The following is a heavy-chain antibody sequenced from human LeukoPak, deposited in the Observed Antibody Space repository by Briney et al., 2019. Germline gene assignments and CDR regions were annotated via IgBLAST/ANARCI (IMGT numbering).Heavy chain of an antibody. Sequence: SVNVSCKLYGGSSNSHSISWVRPAPGQGLEWMGRIIPNLGTTNRAQNFPDRVSPSADKSTHPTYIGPTSHTSDRPGVYCCSTRNDGGGWQWGDFFDFWGQGTLVTVSS. CDR1: GGSSNSHS. J-gene: IGHJ4*02. V-gene: IGHV1-69*08. CDR2: IIPNLGTT. D-gene: IGHD6-19*01. CDR3: STRNDGGGWQWGDFFDF.